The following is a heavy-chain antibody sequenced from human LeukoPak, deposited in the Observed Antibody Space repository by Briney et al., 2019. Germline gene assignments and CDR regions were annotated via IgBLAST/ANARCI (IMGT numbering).Heavy chain of an antibody. J-gene: IGHJ1*01. Sequence: PSETLSLTCTVSGGSISSYYWSWIRQPPGKGLEWIGYIYYSGSTNYNPSLKSRVTISVDTSKNQFSLKLSSVTAADTAVYYCARARGSSFQHWGQGTLVTVSS. CDR3: ARARGSSFQH. CDR2: IYYSGST. CDR1: GGSISSYY. D-gene: IGHD1-26*01. V-gene: IGHV4-59*01.